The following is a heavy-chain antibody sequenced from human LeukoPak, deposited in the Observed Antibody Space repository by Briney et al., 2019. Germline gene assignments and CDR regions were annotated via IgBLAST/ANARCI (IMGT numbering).Heavy chain of an antibody. Sequence: ASVKVSCKASGYTFTSYGISWVRQAPRQGLEWMGWISAYNGSTNYAQKLQGRVTMTTDTSTSTAYMELRSLRSEDTAVYYCARASESITMVRGVISYYYYYYYMDVWGKGTTVTISS. V-gene: IGHV1-18*01. CDR3: ARASESITMVRGVISYYYYYYYMDV. CDR2: ISAYNGST. D-gene: IGHD3-10*01. CDR1: GYTFTSYG. J-gene: IGHJ6*03.